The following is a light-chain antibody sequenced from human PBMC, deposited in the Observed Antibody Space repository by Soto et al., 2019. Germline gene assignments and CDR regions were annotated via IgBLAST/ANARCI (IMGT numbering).Light chain of an antibody. V-gene: IGKV3-11*01. CDR2: DVS. CDR1: QSVDSY. Sequence: EIVLTQSPVTLSLSPGERATLSCRASQSVDSYLAWYQQKPGQAPRLLIYDVSNRATGIPARFSGSGSGTDFTLTISSLEPEDFAVYYCQQRNYWQGTFGHGTRLEI. J-gene: IGKJ5*01. CDR3: QQRNYWQGT.